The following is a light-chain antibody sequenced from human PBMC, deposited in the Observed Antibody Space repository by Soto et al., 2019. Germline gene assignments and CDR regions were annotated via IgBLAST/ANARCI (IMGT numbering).Light chain of an antibody. CDR3: VLNMGSGISV. CDR1: SGSVSTSYF. V-gene: IGLV8-61*01. CDR2: TTN. Sequence: QAVVTQEPSFSVSPGGTVTLTCGLNSGSVSTSYFPSWYQQTPGQAPRTLISTTNTRSSGIPDRFSGSILGNKAALTITGAQAEDESDDYCVLNMGSGISVFGGGTKLTVL. J-gene: IGLJ2*01.